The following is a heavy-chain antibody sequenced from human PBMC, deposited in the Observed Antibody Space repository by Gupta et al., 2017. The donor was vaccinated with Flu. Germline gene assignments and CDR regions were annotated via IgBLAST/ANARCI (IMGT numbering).Heavy chain of an antibody. CDR3: AGDAAELDSAPDI. Sequence: GLLGGSVVNYLGETYYAESVKGRVTISRDDSKNSMYLQTNSLGVDDTAVYSCAGDAAELDSAPDIWGQGTMVTVSS. V-gene: IGHV3-53*01. CDR2: VNYLGET. D-gene: IGHD2-15*01. J-gene: IGHJ6*02.